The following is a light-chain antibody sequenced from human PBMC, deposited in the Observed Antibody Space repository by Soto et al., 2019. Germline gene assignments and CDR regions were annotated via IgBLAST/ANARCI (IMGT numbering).Light chain of an antibody. CDR2: DAS. Sequence: EIVLTQSPGTLSLSPGERATLSCRASQSIRKYLGWHQHKPGQAPRLLIYDASGRAAGVPDRFSGSGSGTDFTLTISRLEPEDFAVYYCQQYGGSSRTFGQGTKVDIK. V-gene: IGKV3-20*01. CDR1: QSIRKY. CDR3: QQYGGSSRT. J-gene: IGKJ1*01.